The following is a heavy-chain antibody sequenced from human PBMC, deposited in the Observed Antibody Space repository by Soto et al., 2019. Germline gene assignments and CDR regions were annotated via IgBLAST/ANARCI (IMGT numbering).Heavy chain of an antibody. CDR2: IIPIINIV. CDR3: AREGGSSWPNWYDP. D-gene: IGHD6-13*01. CDR1: GGTFITST. V-gene: IGHV1-69*02. Sequence: QVHLVQSGAEVKKPGSSVKVSCKASGGTFITSTISWVRQAPGQGPEWMGRIIPIINIVNNAQKFQGRVTITADKSTSTAYMELSSPRSDNTAVYYCAREGGSSWPNWYDPWGQGTLVTVSS. J-gene: IGHJ5*02.